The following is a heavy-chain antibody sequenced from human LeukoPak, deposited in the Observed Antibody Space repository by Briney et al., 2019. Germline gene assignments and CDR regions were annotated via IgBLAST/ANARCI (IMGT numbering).Heavy chain of an antibody. Sequence: GGSLRLSCAASGFTFSSYGMHWVRQAPGKGLEWVAVIWYDGSNKYYADSVKGRFTISRDNSKNTLYLQMNSLRAEDTAVYYCAKGRFSSGWYTGGLDYWGQGTLVTVSS. CDR3: AKGRFSSGWYTGGLDY. V-gene: IGHV3-33*06. J-gene: IGHJ4*02. CDR1: GFTFSSYG. D-gene: IGHD6-19*01. CDR2: IWYDGSNK.